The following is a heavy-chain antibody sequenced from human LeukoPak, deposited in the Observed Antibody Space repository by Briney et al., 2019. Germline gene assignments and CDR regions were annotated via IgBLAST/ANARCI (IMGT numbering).Heavy chain of an antibody. CDR3: ASLRYYYDSSGYLDY. V-gene: IGHV4-39*01. Sequence: SETLSLTCTVSGGSISSSSYYWGWIRQPPGKGLESIGRIYYSGSTYYNPSLKCRVTISVDTSKNQFSLKLSSVTAADTAVYYCASLRYYYDSSGYLDYWGQGTLVTVSS. CDR1: GGSISSSSYY. J-gene: IGHJ4*02. CDR2: IYYSGST. D-gene: IGHD3-22*01.